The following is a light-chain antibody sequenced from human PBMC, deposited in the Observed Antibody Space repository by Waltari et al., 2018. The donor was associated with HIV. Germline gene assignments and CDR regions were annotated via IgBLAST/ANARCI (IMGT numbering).Light chain of an antibody. CDR2: EVT. V-gene: IGLV2-23*02. CDR3: CSCPRSGIRYV. CDR1: SSNVGSDDL. J-gene: IGLJ1*01. Sequence: QSALTQPASVSGSPGQSITISCTGTSSNVGSDDLVSWYQQHPGEAPKLIIYEVTKPPSGVSTRFSGSKSGNTASLTISGLQAEVEADYYCCSCPRSGIRYVFGTGTKVTVL.